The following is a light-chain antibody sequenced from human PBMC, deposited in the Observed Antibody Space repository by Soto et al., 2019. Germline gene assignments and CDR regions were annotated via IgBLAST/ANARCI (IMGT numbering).Light chain of an antibody. V-gene: IGLV2-23*01. CDR1: SSDVGSYNL. CDR3: KSYAGSNTYV. J-gene: IGLJ1*01. Sequence: QSAPTQPASVSGSPGQSITITCTGTSSDVGSYNLVSWYQQHPGKAPKLMIYEGTKRPSGVSNRFSGSKSANAASLTISGLQAEDEADYFCKSYAGSNTYVFGSGTKLTVL. CDR2: EGT.